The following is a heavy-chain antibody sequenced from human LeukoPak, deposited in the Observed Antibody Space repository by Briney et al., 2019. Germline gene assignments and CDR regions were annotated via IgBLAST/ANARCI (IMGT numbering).Heavy chain of an antibody. CDR2: IYYSGST. J-gene: IGHJ4*02. CDR1: GCSISHYY. V-gene: IGHV4-59*01. CDR3: ARATADTAMVLGY. Sequence: PSETLSLTCTVSGCSISHYYWSWIRQPPGKGLGWIGYIYYSGSTNYNLSLMSRVTISVDTSKNQFSLKLTSGTAADRAIYYCARATADTAMVLGYWGQGTLVTVSS. D-gene: IGHD5-18*01.